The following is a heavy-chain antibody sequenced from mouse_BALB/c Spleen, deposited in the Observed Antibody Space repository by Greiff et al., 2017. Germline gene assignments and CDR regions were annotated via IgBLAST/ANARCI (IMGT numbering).Heavy chain of an antibody. J-gene: IGHJ4*01. CDR2: ISSGGGST. D-gene: IGHD1-1*01. CDR1: GFAFSSYD. Sequence: EVKLMESGGGLVKPGGSLKLSCAASGFAFSSYDMSWVRQTPEKRLEWVAYISSGGGSTYYPDTVKGRFTISRDNAKNTLYLQMSSLKSEDTAMYYCARHYYGSSYSSYAMDYWGQGTSVTVSS. V-gene: IGHV5-12-1*01. CDR3: ARHYYGSSYSSYAMDY.